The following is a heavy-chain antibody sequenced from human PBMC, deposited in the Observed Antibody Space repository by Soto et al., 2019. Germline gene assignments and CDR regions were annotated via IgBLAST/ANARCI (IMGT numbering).Heavy chain of an antibody. Sequence: QVQLVQSGAEVKKPGASVKVSCKASGYTFTSYGINWVRQAPGQGLEWLGWISAYDGNTNYAQILQGRVSMTTDTSTNTAYMEVRSLRSDDTAVYYCARAGYYDSSGSRNYYYYGMNVWGQGTTVTVSS. J-gene: IGHJ6*02. D-gene: IGHD3-22*01. CDR2: ISAYDGNT. V-gene: IGHV1-18*01. CDR1: GYTFTSYG. CDR3: ARAGYYDSSGSRNYYYYGMNV.